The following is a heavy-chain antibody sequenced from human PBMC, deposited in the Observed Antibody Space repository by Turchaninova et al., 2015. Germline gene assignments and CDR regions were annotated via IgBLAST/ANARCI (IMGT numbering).Heavy chain of an antibody. CDR1: GCTFRLYD. CDR3: ARERTWGPDY. Sequence: EVQLVESGGGLVQTGGSLRLSCVASGCTFRLYDMNGSRQSPEKGLEWISYIRAKNGNPRDADSVKGRFTSYKDNAKSSLFLQRNSLGAEDTAVYYCARERTWGPDYWGQGILVTVSS. CDR2: IRAKNGNP. V-gene: IGHV3-48*04. J-gene: IGHJ4*02. D-gene: IGHD3-16*01.